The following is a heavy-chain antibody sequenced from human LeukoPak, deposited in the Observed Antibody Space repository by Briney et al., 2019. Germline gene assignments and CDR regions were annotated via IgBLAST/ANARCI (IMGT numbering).Heavy chain of an antibody. CDR2: IYYSGST. V-gene: IGHV4-30-4*08. CDR1: GGSISSGDYY. D-gene: IGHD5-24*01. CDR3: ARDPGKEMATTDY. J-gene: IGHJ4*02. Sequence: PSQTLSLTRTVSGGSISSGDYYWSWIRQPPGKGLEWIGYIYYSGSTYYNPSLKSRVTISVDTSKNQFSLKLSSVTAADTAVYYCARDPGKEMATTDYWGQGTLVTVSS.